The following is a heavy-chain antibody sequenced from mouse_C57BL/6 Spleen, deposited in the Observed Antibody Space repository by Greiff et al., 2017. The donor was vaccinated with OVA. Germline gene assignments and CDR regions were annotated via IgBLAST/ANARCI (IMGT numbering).Heavy chain of an antibody. CDR2: IYPGDGDT. D-gene: IGHD2-5*01. J-gene: IGHJ3*01. Sequence: QVQLKQSGPELVKPGASVKISCKASGYAFSSSWMNWVKQRPGKGLEWIGRIYPGDGDTNYNGKFKGKATLTADKSSSTAYMQLSSLTSEDSAVYFCARSYSNLAWFAYWGQGTLVTVSA. CDR3: ARSYSNLAWFAY. CDR1: GYAFSSSW. V-gene: IGHV1-82*01.